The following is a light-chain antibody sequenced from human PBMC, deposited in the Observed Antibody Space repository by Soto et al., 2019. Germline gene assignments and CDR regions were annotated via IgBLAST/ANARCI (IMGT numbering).Light chain of an antibody. J-gene: IGKJ4*01. Sequence: GERATLSCRASQSVSSSYLAWYQQKPGQAPRLLIYGASSRATGIPDRFSGSGSGTDFTLTISRLEPEDFAVYYCQQYGSSLFTFGGGTKV. V-gene: IGKV3-20*01. CDR3: QQYGSSLFT. CDR2: GAS. CDR1: QSVSSSY.